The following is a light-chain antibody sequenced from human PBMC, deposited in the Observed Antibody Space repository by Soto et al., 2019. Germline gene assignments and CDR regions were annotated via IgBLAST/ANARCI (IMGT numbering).Light chain of an antibody. CDR2: EVT. CDR3: SSYTSISTQV. J-gene: IGLJ3*02. Sequence: QSALAQPASVSGSPGQSITISCTGTSRDVGGYNFVSWYQQHPGNAPKLIIYEVTNRPSGVSFRFSGSKSGNTASLTISGLQAEDEADYYCSSYTSISTQVFGGGTKLTVL. V-gene: IGLV2-14*01. CDR1: SRDVGGYNF.